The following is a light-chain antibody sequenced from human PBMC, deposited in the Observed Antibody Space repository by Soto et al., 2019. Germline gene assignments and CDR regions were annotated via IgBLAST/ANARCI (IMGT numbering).Light chain of an antibody. CDR3: QQHNPYSPYT. CDR2: DAS. CDR1: PSITNC. Sequence: DIPMTQSPSTLSASVGDRVTITCRASPSITNCLAWYQQKPGKAPKLLIFDASSLRSGVPSRFSGSGSGTEFTLTISSLQPEDFATYYCQQHNPYSPYTFGQGTKLEIK. V-gene: IGKV1-5*03. J-gene: IGKJ2*01.